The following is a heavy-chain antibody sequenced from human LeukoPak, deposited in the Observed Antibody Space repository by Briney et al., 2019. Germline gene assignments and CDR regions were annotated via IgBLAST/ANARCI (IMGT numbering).Heavy chain of an antibody. V-gene: IGHV1-8*01. J-gene: IGHJ5*02. Sequence: ASVKVSCKASGYTFTSYDINWVRQATGQGLEWMGWMNPNSGNTGYAQKFQGRVTTTRNTSISTAYMELSSLRSEDTAVYYCARAGRIATNWFDPWGQGTLVTVSS. CDR2: MNPNSGNT. CDR3: ARAGRIATNWFDP. D-gene: IGHD6-13*01. CDR1: GYTFTSYD.